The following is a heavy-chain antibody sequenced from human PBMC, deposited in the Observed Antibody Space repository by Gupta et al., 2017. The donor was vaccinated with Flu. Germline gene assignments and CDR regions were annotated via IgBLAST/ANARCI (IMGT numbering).Heavy chain of an antibody. CDR1: GFPFSAYY. D-gene: IGHD3-9*01. V-gene: IGHV3-11*01. J-gene: IGHJ4*02. CDR2: ISSSGSTI. CDR3: ARVFSILTGYRMREGLDY. Sequence: QVQLVESGGGLVKPGGSLRLSCAASGFPFSAYYMSWIRQAPGKGLEWVSYISSSGSTIYYADSVKGRFTISRDNAKNSLYLQMNSLRAEDTAVYYCARVFSILTGYRMREGLDYWGQGTLVTVSS.